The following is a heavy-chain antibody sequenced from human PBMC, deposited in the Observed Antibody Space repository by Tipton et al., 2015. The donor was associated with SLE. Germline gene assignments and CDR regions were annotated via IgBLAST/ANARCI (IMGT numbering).Heavy chain of an antibody. CDR3: ATRWKNSERSGYDAFDS. V-gene: IGHV3-30*03. D-gene: IGHD3-22*01. Sequence: SLRLSCTASRFTFSNYGMHWVRQAPGKGLEWVAVISYDGNYKDYLDSVKGRFTVARDNSKNTLYLEMNTLRPEDTALYYCATRWKNSERSGYDAFDSWGQGTMVTVSS. J-gene: IGHJ3*02. CDR2: ISYDGNYK. CDR1: RFTFSNYG.